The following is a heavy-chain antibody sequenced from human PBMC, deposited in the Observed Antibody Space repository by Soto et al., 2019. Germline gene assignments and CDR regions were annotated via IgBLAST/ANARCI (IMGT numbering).Heavy chain of an antibody. D-gene: IGHD4-17*01. Sequence: QVQLQESGPGLVKPSQTLSLTCTVSGGSISSGDYYWSWIRQPPGKGLEWIGYIYYSGSTYYNPSLKSRVNIPVDTSKNQFYLKLSSVTAADTAVYYCARDKKADYCDYAEFDYWGQGTLVTVSS. CDR3: ARDKKADYCDYAEFDY. CDR1: GGSISSGDYY. J-gene: IGHJ4*02. V-gene: IGHV4-30-4*01. CDR2: IYYSGST.